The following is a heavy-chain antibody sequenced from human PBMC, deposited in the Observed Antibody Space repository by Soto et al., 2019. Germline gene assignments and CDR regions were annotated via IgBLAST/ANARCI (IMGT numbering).Heavy chain of an antibody. CDR1: GYAYTSYG. CDR3: ARGVGGIFGVVAYYYYYYMDV. D-gene: IGHD3-3*01. Sequence: GASVKVSCKASGYAYTSYGISWVRQAPGQGLEWMGWISAYNGNTNYAQKLQGRVTMTTDTSTSTAYMELRSLRSDDTAVYYCARGVGGIFGVVAYYYYYYMDVWGKGTTVTVSS. CDR2: ISAYNGNT. V-gene: IGHV1-18*01. J-gene: IGHJ6*03.